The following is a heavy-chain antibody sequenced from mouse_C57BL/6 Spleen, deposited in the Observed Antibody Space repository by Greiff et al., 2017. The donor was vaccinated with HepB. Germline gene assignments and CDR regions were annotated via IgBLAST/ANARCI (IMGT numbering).Heavy chain of an antibody. CDR2: ISYSGST. Sequence: EVKVVESGPGMVKPSQSLSLTCTVTGYSITSGYDWHWIRHFPGNKLEWMGYISYSGSTNYNPSLKSRISITHDTSKNHFFLKLNSVTTEDTATYYCARAGGYDEGFAYWGQGTLVTVSA. V-gene: IGHV3-1*01. J-gene: IGHJ3*01. CDR1: GYSITSGYD. CDR3: ARAGGYDEGFAY. D-gene: IGHD2-2*01.